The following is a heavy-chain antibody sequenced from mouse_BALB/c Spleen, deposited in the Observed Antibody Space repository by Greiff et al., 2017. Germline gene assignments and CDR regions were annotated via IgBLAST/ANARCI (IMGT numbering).Heavy chain of an antibody. Sequence: VHLVESGPGLVAPSQSLSITCTVSGFSLTGYGVNWVRQPPGKGLEWLGMIWGDGSTDYNSALKSRLSISKDNSKSQVFLKMNSLQTDDTARYYCARDLCSSGYWFAYWGQGTLVTVSA. D-gene: IGHD3-1*01. CDR2: IWGDGST. CDR3: ARDLCSSGYWFAY. CDR1: GFSLTGYG. V-gene: IGHV2-6-7*01. J-gene: IGHJ3*01.